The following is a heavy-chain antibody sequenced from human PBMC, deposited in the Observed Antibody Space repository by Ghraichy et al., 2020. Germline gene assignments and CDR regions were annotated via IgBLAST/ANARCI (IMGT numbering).Heavy chain of an antibody. CDR3: TRSPRSSSWYFVKSGRYGMDV. J-gene: IGHJ6*02. D-gene: IGHD6-13*01. Sequence: GGSLRLSCTASGFTFGDYAMSWVRQAPGKGLEWVGFIRSKAYGGTTEYAASVKGRFTISRDDSKSIAYLQMNSLKTEDTAVYYCTRSPRSSSWYFVKSGRYGMDVWGQGTTVTVSS. CDR1: GFTFGDYA. CDR2: IRSKAYGGTT. V-gene: IGHV3-49*04.